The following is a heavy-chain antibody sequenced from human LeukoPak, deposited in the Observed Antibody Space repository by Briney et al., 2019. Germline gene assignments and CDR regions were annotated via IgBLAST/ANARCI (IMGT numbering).Heavy chain of an antibody. D-gene: IGHD3-22*01. CDR3: AKDIKANYYDSSVPFDY. Sequence: PGGSLRLSCAASGFTFSGSAMHWVRQASGKGLEWVGRIRSKANCYATAYAASVKGRFTISRDDSKNTAYLQMNSLKTEDTALYYCAKDIKANYYDSSVPFDYWGQGTLVTVSS. V-gene: IGHV3-73*01. CDR2: IRSKANCYAT. J-gene: IGHJ4*02. CDR1: GFTFSGSA.